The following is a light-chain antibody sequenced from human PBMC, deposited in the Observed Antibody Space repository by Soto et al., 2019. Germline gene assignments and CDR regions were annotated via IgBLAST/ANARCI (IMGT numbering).Light chain of an antibody. CDR2: GAS. CDR1: QSVSSSY. V-gene: IGKV3-20*01. J-gene: IGKJ4*01. CDR3: QQYCSSPLT. Sequence: EIVLTQSPGTLSLSPGERATLSCRASQSVSSSYLAWYQQKPGQAPRLLIYGASSRATGIPDRFSGSGSGTDFTLTTSRLEPEDFVLYYCQQYCSSPLTFGGGTKVEIK.